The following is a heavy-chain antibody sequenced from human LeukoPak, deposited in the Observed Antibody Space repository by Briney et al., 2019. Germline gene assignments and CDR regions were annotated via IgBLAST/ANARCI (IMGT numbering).Heavy chain of an antibody. CDR1: RLTLSSYW. CDR2: INGDGSIT. V-gene: IGHV3-74*01. Sequence: GGSLRLSCAGSRLTLSSYWMQWVRQARGKGLVWVSRINGDGSITNYADSVKGRSTISRGNAKNTLFLQMDSLRDEDTAVYYCVRDLQDWGQGTLVTVSS. J-gene: IGHJ4*02. CDR3: VRDLQD.